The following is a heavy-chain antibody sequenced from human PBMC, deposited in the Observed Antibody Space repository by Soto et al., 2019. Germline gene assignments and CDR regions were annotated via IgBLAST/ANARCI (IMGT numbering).Heavy chain of an antibody. CDR2: ISNRASDT. V-gene: IGHV3-23*01. D-gene: IGHD6-13*01. CDR1: GFTFINYA. Sequence: GGSLRLFCAGSGFTFINYAMTWVRQAPGKGLEWVSSISNRASDTYYVDSVKGRFTISRDNSKNTLYLQMNSLRAEDTAVYYCAKDTYSSSWYFWGQGTLVTVSS. CDR3: AKDTYSSSWYF. J-gene: IGHJ4*02.